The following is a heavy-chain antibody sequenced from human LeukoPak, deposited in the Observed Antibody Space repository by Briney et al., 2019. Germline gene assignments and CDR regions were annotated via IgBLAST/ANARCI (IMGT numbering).Heavy chain of an antibody. Sequence: ASVKVSCKASGYTFSNSGISWVRQAPGQGLEWIGWISTYSGTTNYAHNLQGRLTMTTDTSTSTAYMELRNLKSDDTAVYYCARSGGYYFYMDVWGKGTTVTVSS. J-gene: IGHJ6*03. D-gene: IGHD1-26*01. CDR3: ARSGGYYFYMDV. V-gene: IGHV1-18*01. CDR2: ISTYSGTT. CDR1: GYTFSNSG.